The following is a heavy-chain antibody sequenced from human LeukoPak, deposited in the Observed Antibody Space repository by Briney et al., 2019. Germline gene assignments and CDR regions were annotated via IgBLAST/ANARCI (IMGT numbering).Heavy chain of an antibody. CDR3: ARTPSKHYYDY. Sequence: SETLSLTCTVSGASISSGAYYWSWIRRHPGKGLEWIGYIYYNGGTYSNPSLESRIIISVDTSKNQFSLKLRSVTAADTAVYYCARTPSKHYYDYWGQGTLVTVSS. V-gene: IGHV4-31*03. CDR1: GASISSGAYY. J-gene: IGHJ4*02. CDR2: IYYNGGT.